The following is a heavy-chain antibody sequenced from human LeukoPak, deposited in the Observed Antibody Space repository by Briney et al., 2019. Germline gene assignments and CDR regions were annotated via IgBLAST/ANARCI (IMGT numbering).Heavy chain of an antibody. CDR3: ARFRGFPGFDY. V-gene: IGHV4-34*01. J-gene: IGHJ4*02. D-gene: IGHD3-10*01. CDR2: INHSGST. Sequence: SETLSLTCAVYGGSFSGYYWSWIRQPPGKGLEWIGEINHSGSTNYNPSLRGRVTISVDTSKNQFSLKLSSVTAADTAVYYCARFRGFPGFDYWGQGTLVTVSS. CDR1: GGSFSGYY.